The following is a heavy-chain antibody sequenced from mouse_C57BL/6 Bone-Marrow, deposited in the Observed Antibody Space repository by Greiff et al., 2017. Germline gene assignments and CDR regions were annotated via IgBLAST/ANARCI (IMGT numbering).Heavy chain of an antibody. Sequence: EVHLVESGGGLVQPGGSLKLSCAASGFTFSDYGMHWVRQAPEKGLEWVAYISSGSSTIYYADTVKGRFTISRDNAKNNLSLQMTSLRSEDTAIYYCARRQDLIYWYFDVWGTGTTVTVSS. CDR1: GFTFSDYG. V-gene: IGHV5-17*01. CDR2: ISSGSSTI. J-gene: IGHJ1*03. D-gene: IGHD3-2*01. CDR3: ARRQDLIYWYFDV.